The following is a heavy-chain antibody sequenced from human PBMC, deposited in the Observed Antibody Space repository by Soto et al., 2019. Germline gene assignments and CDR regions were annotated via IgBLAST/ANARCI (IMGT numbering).Heavy chain of an antibody. CDR3: ARDKDRQQFGGNYYYIMDV. CDR1: GGTFRTSA. Sequence: QVQLVQSGAEVKKPGSSVKVSCKTSGGTFRTSAISWVRQAPGQRLEWMGGIMPVFPTPDYAQKFQGRVTITADESTGTAYMELSSLRSEDTAVYYCARDKDRQQFGGNYYYIMDVWGQGTTVTVSS. CDR2: IMPVFPTP. J-gene: IGHJ6*01. D-gene: IGHD3-16*01. V-gene: IGHV1-69*12.